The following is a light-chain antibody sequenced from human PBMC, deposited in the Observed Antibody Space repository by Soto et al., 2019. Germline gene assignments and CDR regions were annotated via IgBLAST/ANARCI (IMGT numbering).Light chain of an antibody. CDR2: DVT. J-gene: IGLJ2*01. CDR3: RSYAGSYISVV. Sequence: QSALTQPRSVSGSPGQSVTISCTGTSSDVGGYDFVSWYQQHPGKAPKLLIYDVTNRPSGVPDRFSGSKSGNSASLTISGLQAEDEADYYCRSYAGSYISVVFGGGTKLTVL. CDR1: SSDVGGYDF. V-gene: IGLV2-11*01.